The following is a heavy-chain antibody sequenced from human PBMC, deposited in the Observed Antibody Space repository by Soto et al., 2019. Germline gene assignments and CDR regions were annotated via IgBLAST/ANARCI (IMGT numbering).Heavy chain of an antibody. Sequence: EVQLVESGGGLVQPGGSLRLSCAASGFTFSSYSMNWVRQAPGKGLEWVSYISSSSSTIYYADSVKGRFTISRDNAKNSLYLQMNSLRDEDTAAYYCARPEYSSSSYGMDVWGQGTTVTVSS. J-gene: IGHJ6*02. D-gene: IGHD6-6*01. V-gene: IGHV3-48*02. CDR2: ISSSSSTI. CDR1: GFTFSSYS. CDR3: ARPEYSSSSYGMDV.